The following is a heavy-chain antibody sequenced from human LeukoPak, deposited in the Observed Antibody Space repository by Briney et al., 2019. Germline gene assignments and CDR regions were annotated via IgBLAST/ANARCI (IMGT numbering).Heavy chain of an antibody. CDR3: ARGIAVAGYDY. V-gene: IGHV3-53*01. CDR1: GFTFSSYS. Sequence: QTGGSLRLSCAASGFTFSSYSMNWVRQAPGKGLEWVSVIYSGGSTYYADSVKGRFTISRDNSKNTLYLQMNSLRAEDTAVYYCARGIAVAGYDYWGQGTLVTVSS. D-gene: IGHD6-19*01. CDR2: IYSGGST. J-gene: IGHJ4*02.